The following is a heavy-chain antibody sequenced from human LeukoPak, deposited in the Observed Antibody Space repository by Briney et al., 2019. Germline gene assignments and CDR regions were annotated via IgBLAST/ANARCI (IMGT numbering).Heavy chain of an antibody. V-gene: IGHV3-23*01. CDR3: AKVGARWLQIRRSYGMDV. CDR1: GFTFSTHA. D-gene: IGHD5-24*01. Sequence: GGSLRLSCVASGFTFSTHAMSWVRQAPGKGLEWVSAISGSGGSTYYADSVKGRFTISRDNSKNTLYLQMNSLRAEDTAVYYCAKVGARWLQIRRSYGMDVWGQGTTVTVSS. CDR2: ISGSGGST. J-gene: IGHJ6*02.